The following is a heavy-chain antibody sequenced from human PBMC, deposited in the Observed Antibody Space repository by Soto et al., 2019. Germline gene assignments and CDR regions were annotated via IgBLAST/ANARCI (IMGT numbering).Heavy chain of an antibody. D-gene: IGHD7-27*01. V-gene: IGHV1-3*01. CDR2: INAGYGNT. CDR3: ARVTGDGTFDF. CDR1: GYTFSSYA. J-gene: IGHJ4*02. Sequence: QVHLVQSGAEVRKPGASVKVSCKASGYTFSSYAMHWVRQAPGQRLEWMGWINAGYGNTKSSQKFQDGVTISRDPSARKAYMELTSLRSEATAVYYCARVTGDGTFDFWGREPWSPSPQ.